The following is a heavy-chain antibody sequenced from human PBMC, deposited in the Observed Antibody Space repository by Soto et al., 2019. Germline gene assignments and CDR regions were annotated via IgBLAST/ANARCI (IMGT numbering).Heavy chain of an antibody. Sequence: LRLSCAASGFTFSSYEMNWVRQAPGKGLEWVSYISSSGSTIYYADSVKGRFTISRDNAKNSLYLQMNSLRAEDTAVYYCAREGEYYDSSGYGMDVWGQGTTVTVSS. CDR1: GFTFSSYE. V-gene: IGHV3-48*03. J-gene: IGHJ6*02. D-gene: IGHD3-22*01. CDR2: ISSSGSTI. CDR3: AREGEYYDSSGYGMDV.